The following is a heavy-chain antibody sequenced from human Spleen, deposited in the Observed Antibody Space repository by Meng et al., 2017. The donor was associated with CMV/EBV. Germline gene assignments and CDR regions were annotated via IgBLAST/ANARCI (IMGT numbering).Heavy chain of an antibody. CDR2: ISSTGSSI. Sequence: GESLNISCAASGFTFSDYYMSWIRQAPGKGLEWVSYISSTGSSIYYVDSVKGRFTISRDNAKNSLYLQMNSLRAEDTAVYYCARSAYDSSGYHFYFFDYWGQGTLVTVSS. CDR3: ARSAYDSSGYHFYFFDY. D-gene: IGHD3-22*01. CDR1: GFTFSDYY. V-gene: IGHV3-11*01. J-gene: IGHJ4*02.